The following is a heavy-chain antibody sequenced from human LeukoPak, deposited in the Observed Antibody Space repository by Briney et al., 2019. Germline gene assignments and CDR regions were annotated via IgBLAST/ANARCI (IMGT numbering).Heavy chain of an antibody. Sequence: PGGSLRLSCAASGFTFSTYSMNWVRQAPGKGLEWVSYIASSSSTIHYADSVRGRFTISRDNAKNSLYLQMNSLRAEDTAVYYCAKRGADSGGNSALVAFDIWGQGTMVTVSS. J-gene: IGHJ3*02. CDR3: AKRGADSGGNSALVAFDI. CDR2: IASSSSTI. V-gene: IGHV3-48*01. CDR1: GFTFSTYS. D-gene: IGHD4-23*01.